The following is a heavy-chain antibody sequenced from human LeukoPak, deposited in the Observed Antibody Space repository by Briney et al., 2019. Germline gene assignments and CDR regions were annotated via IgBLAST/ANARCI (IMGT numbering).Heavy chain of an antibody. V-gene: IGHV3-23*01. Sequence: GGSLRLSCAVSGITLSNYGMSWVRQAPGKGLEWVAGISGSGGATNYADSVKGRFTISRDNPKNTLYLQMNSLRAEDTAVYYCARDPYDSSDYFDYWGQGTLVTVSS. CDR2: ISGSGGAT. CDR3: ARDPYDSSDYFDY. J-gene: IGHJ4*02. D-gene: IGHD3-22*01. CDR1: GITLSNYG.